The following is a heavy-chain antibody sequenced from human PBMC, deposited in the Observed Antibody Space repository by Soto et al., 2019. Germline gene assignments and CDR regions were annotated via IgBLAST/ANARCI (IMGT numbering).Heavy chain of an antibody. V-gene: IGHV1-46*03. CDR3: AKTDIVVVPAAPGYAFDI. CDR1: GYTFTSYY. D-gene: IGHD2-2*01. J-gene: IGHJ3*02. Sequence: GASVKVSCKASGYTFTSYYMHWVRQAPGQGLEWMGIINPSGGSTSYAQKFQGRVTMTRDTSTSTVYMELSSLRSEDTAVYYCAKTDIVVVPAAPGYAFDIWGQGTMVTASS. CDR2: INPSGGST.